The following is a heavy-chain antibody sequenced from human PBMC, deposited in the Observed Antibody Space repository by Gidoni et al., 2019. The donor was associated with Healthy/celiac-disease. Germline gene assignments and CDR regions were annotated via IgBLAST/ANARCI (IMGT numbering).Heavy chain of an antibody. V-gene: IGHV1-69*01. J-gene: IGHJ4*02. CDR1: GGSFSTYV. Sequence: QVQLVQSGAEVKKPGSSVKVACKASGGSFSTYVISWVRQAPGQGLEWMGGIIPIFGTANYAQKFQGRVTITADESTSTVYMGLSSLRSADTAVYYCARPRRTGHLDYGGQGTLVTVSS. CDR3: ARPRRTGHLDY. D-gene: IGHD1-1*01. CDR2: IIPIFGTA.